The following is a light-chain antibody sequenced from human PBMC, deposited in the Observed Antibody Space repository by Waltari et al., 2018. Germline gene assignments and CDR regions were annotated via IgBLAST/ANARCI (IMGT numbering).Light chain of an antibody. Sequence: QSVLTQPPSASGTPGQRVTISCSGSGSNIGRNAVSWYQQLPGTAPKILIYSNSRRPSGVPYRFSGSKSGTAASLAISGLQSEDEADYYCAAWDDSLNRVFGGGTKLTVL. CDR3: AAWDDSLNRV. V-gene: IGLV1-44*01. CDR2: SNS. J-gene: IGLJ2*01. CDR1: GSNIGRNA.